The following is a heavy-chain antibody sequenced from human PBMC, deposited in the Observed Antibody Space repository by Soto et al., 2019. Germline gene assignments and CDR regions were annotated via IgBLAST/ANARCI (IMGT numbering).Heavy chain of an antibody. D-gene: IGHD3-22*01. J-gene: IGHJ4*02. CDR1: GFTFSSYW. Sequence: GGSLRLSCAASGFTFSSYWMHWVRQAPGKGLVWVSRINSDGSSTSYADSVKGRFTISRDNAKNTLYLQMNSLRAEDTAVYYCARTYYYDSSGYADFDYWGQGTLVTVSS. V-gene: IGHV3-74*01. CDR3: ARTYYYDSSGYADFDY. CDR2: INSDGSST.